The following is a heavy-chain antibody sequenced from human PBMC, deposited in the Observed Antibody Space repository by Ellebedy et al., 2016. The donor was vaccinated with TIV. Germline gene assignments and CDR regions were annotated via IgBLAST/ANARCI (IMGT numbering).Heavy chain of an antibody. CDR2: SKNKGNNYAT. Sequence: GGSLRLXXATSGFTFSDEHMDWVRQAPGKGLEWVGRSKNKGNNYATQYAASVKGRFTISRDDSTNSLYLQMNGLRTEDTAIYYCTKTFYFDWGQGTLVIVSS. CDR3: TKTFYFD. D-gene: IGHD2/OR15-2a*01. J-gene: IGHJ4*02. V-gene: IGHV3-72*01. CDR1: GFTFSDEH.